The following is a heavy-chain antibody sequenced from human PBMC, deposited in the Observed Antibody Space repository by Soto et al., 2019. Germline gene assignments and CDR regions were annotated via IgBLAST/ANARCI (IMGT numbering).Heavy chain of an antibody. J-gene: IGHJ6*02. Sequence: SETLSLTFNVSGGSIRSYYWSWIRQPAGKALEWIGRIYTSGTTNYNSSLKSRATMLVDTSKNQFSLKLSSVTAADTAVYYCAREGASGFGMDVWGQGTTVTVSS. V-gene: IGHV4-4*07. CDR2: IYTSGTT. CDR1: GGSIRSYY. CDR3: AREGASGFGMDV. D-gene: IGHD1-26*01.